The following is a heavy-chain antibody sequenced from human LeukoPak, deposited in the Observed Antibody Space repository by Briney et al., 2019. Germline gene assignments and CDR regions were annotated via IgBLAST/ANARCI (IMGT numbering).Heavy chain of an antibody. CDR3: ALRGYCSGNNCYSDY. V-gene: IGHV4-4*07. CDR1: GGSISSYY. Sequence: PSETLSLTCTVSGGSISSYYWSWIRQPAGKGLEWIGRVYTSGSTNYNPPLKSRVTMSVDTSKNQFSLKLNSVTAADTAVYYCALRGYCSGNNCYSDYWGQGTLVTVSS. J-gene: IGHJ4*02. CDR2: VYTSGST. D-gene: IGHD2-15*01.